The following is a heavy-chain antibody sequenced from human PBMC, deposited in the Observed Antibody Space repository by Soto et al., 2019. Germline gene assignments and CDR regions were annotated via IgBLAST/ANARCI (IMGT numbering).Heavy chain of an antibody. J-gene: IGHJ3*02. CDR1: GFTFSSYA. V-gene: IGHV3-30*04. CDR3: ARDIGGYSYGYGACDI. D-gene: IGHD5-18*01. Sequence: GGSLRLSCAASGFTFSSYAMHWVRQAPGKGLEWVAVISYDGSNKYYADSVKGRFTISRDNSKNTLYLQMNSLRAEDTAVYYCARDIGGYSYGYGACDIWGQGTMVTVSS. CDR2: ISYDGSNK.